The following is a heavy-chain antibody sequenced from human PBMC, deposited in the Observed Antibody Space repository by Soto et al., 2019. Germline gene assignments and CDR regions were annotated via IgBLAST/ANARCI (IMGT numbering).Heavy chain of an antibody. Sequence: QVQLMESGGGVVQPGRSLRLSCAASGITFNTYAMHWVRQAPGKGLEWVAVITPDGTEQYYADSVKGRFTISRDNSKNTLYLQMSSLVLEDMSIFNCAKRGLLGAQGLVFFGLWGRGPLVTVSS. J-gene: IGHJ2*01. CDR3: AKRGLLGAQGLVFFGL. V-gene: IGHV3-30*18. CDR1: GITFNTYA. CDR2: ITPDGTEQ. D-gene: IGHD1-26*01.